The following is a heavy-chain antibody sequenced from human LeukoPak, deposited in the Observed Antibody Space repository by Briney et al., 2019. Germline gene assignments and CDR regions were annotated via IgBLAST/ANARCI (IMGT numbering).Heavy chain of an antibody. D-gene: IGHD3-22*01. Sequence: ASVKVSCKASGYTFISYGISWVRQAPGQGLEWMGWISGYNGKTHYAQKVQGRVTMTTDTSTTTAYMELRSLRSEDTAVYYCASEDYYDSSGYSRYFDYWGQGTLVTVSS. CDR2: ISGYNGKT. J-gene: IGHJ4*02. CDR1: GYTFISYG. V-gene: IGHV1-18*01. CDR3: ASEDYYDSSGYSRYFDY.